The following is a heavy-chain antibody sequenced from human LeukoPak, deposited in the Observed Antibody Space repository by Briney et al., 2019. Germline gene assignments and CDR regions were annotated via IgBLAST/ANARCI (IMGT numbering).Heavy chain of an antibody. CDR2: ISYDGSNK. Sequence: PGRSLRLSCAASGFTFSSYAMHWVRQAPGKGLEWVAVISYDGSNKYYADSVKGRFTISRDNSKNTLYLQMNSLRAEDTAVYYCARDKSGQQRGLNFDYWGQGTLVTVSS. CDR3: ARDKSGQQRGLNFDY. V-gene: IGHV3-30-3*01. D-gene: IGHD6-13*01. J-gene: IGHJ4*02. CDR1: GFTFSSYA.